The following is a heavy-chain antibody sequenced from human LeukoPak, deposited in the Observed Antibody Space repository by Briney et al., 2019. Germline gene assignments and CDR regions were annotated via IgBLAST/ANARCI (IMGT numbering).Heavy chain of an antibody. D-gene: IGHD3-22*01. CDR3: ARKLYDSSGYYRPRYFDL. CDR1: GFTFSSYS. V-gene: IGHV3-21*01. J-gene: IGHJ2*01. CDR2: ISSSSSYI. Sequence: GGSLRLSCAASGFTFSSYSMNWVRQAPGKGLEWVSSISSSSSYIYYADSVKGRFTISRDNAKNSLYLQMNSLRAEDTAVYHCARKLYDSSGYYRPRYFDLWGRGTLVTVSS.